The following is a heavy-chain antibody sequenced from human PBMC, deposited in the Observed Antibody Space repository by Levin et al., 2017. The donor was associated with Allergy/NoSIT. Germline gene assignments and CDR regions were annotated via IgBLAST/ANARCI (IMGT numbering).Heavy chain of an antibody. J-gene: IGHJ3*01. D-gene: IGHD6-19*01. CDR1: GFTFRSSY. V-gene: IGHV3-7*01. CDR3: AKVQWLPNDVFDV. Sequence: QPGGSLRLSCTASGFTFRSSYMSWVRQAPGKGLEWVATIKQDGREKYYVDSVKGRFAISRDNAKNSLYLQMNNLRDEDTAFYYCAKVQWLPNDVFDVWGQGTMVTVSS. CDR2: IKQDGREK.